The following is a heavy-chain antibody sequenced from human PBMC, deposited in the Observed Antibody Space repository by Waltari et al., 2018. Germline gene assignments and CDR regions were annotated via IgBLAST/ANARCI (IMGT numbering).Heavy chain of an antibody. Sequence: QVQLVQSGAEVKKPGASVKVSCKTSGYTFTSSAIQWVRQAPGQRPEWMGWINPGRGDTLYSQNFQGRVSITQDASATIVYMELTSLASEDTAVYFCGREAREGHAPMVYLDYWGQGTLVTVSS. V-gene: IGHV1-3*01. CDR2: INPGRGDT. J-gene: IGHJ4*02. CDR1: GYTFTSSA. CDR3: GREAREGHAPMVYLDY. D-gene: IGHD2-8*01.